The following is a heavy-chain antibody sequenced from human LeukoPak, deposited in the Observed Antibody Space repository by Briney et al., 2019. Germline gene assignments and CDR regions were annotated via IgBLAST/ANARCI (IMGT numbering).Heavy chain of an antibody. Sequence: SETLSLTCAVYGGSFSGYYWSWIRQPPGKGLEWIGEINHSGSTNYNPSLKSRVTISVDRSKNQFSLKLSSVTAADTAVYYCARGNGGRSDAFDIWGQGTMVTVSS. CDR3: ARGNGGRSDAFDI. CDR2: INHSGST. V-gene: IGHV4-34*01. CDR1: GGSFSGYY. J-gene: IGHJ3*02. D-gene: IGHD4-23*01.